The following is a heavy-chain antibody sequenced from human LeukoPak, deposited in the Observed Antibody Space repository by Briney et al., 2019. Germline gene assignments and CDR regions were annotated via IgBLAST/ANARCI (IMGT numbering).Heavy chain of an antibody. V-gene: IGHV4-4*02. J-gene: IGHJ4*02. CDR1: GDSVGSSASGNS. CDR3: VRDLDDGNYALAY. D-gene: IGHD4-17*01. CDR2: IYRSGGT. Sequence: SGTLSLTSAVSGDSVGSSASGNSRWNWVRQPPGKTLEWIGEIYRSGGTHSNPSLRRRVTMSLDRSKNQLTLNVRSVTAADTAVYYCVRDLDDGNYALAYWGQGTLVTVSS.